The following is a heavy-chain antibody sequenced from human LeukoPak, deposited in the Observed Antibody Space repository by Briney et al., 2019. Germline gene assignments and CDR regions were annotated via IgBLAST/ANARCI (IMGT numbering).Heavy chain of an antibody. J-gene: IGHJ6*03. Sequence: GSLRLSCAASGFTFSNAWMSWVRQAPGKGLEWVGRIKSKTDGGTTDYAAPVKGRFTISRDDSKNTLYLQMNSLKTEDTAVYYCARLYSSSWYGFRGYYMDVWGKGTRSPSP. CDR3: ARLYSSSWYGFRGYYMDV. CDR1: GFTFSNAW. CDR2: IKSKTDGGTT. V-gene: IGHV3-15*01. D-gene: IGHD6-13*01.